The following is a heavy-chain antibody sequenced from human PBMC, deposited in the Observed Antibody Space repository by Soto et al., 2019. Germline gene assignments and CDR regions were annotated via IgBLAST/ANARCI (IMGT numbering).Heavy chain of an antibody. CDR3: ERDPDAFDI. V-gene: IGHV3-7*03. CDR2: IKQDGSEK. Sequence: EVQLVESGGGLVQPGGSLRLSCAASGFTFSSYWMCWVRQAPGKGLEWVANIKQDGSEKYYVDSVKGRFTISRDNAKNSRYLQMNSLRAEDTAVYYCERDPDAFDIWGQGTMVTVSS. J-gene: IGHJ3*02. CDR1: GFTFSSYW.